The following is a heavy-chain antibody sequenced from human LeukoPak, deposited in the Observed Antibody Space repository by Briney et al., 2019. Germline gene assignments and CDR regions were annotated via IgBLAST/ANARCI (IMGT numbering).Heavy chain of an antibody. CDR1: GFTFSSYA. Sequence: GALRLSCAASGFTFSSYAMSWVRQAPGKGLEWVSAISGSGGSTYYADSVKGRFTISRDNSKNTLYLQMNSLRAEDTAVYYCAKVKTYYYDSSGYPDAFDIWGQGTMVTVSS. V-gene: IGHV3-23*01. CDR2: ISGSGGST. CDR3: AKVKTYYYDSSGYPDAFDI. J-gene: IGHJ3*02. D-gene: IGHD3-22*01.